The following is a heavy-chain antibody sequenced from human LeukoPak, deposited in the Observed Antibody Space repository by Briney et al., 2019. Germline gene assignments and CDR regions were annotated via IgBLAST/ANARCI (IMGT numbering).Heavy chain of an antibody. CDR1: GFTFSNYW. D-gene: IGHD5-12*01. CDR3: ARIYSGYEGDAFDI. V-gene: IGHV3-7*01. CDR2: IKQDGSEK. Sequence: GGSLRLSCAASGFTFSNYWMTWVRQAPGKGLEWVANIKQDGSEKYYVDSVKGRFTISRDNAKNSLYLQMNSLRAEDTAVYYCARIYSGYEGDAFDIWGQGTMVTVSS. J-gene: IGHJ3*02.